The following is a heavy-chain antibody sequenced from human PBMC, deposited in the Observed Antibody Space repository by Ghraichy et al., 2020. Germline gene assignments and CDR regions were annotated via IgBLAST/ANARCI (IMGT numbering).Heavy chain of an antibody. CDR3: ARDLAQDTIFGVALDY. CDR1: GFTFSSYS. J-gene: IGHJ4*02. Sequence: GGSLRLSCAASGFTFSSYSMNWVRQAPGKGLEWVSSISSSSSYIYYADSVKGRFTISRDNAKNLLYLQMNSLRAEDTAVYYCARDLAQDTIFGVALDYWGQGTLVTVSS. V-gene: IGHV3-21*01. CDR2: ISSSSSYI. D-gene: IGHD3-3*01.